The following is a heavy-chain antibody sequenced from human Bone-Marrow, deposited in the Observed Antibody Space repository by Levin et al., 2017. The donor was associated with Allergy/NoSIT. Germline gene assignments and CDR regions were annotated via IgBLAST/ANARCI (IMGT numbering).Heavy chain of an antibody. J-gene: IGHJ4*02. V-gene: IGHV3-48*03. CDR3: ARLGVGASFDY. D-gene: IGHD1-26*01. CDR1: GFSFSSDE. CDR2: ISGPSTTI. Sequence: RTGGSLRLSCAASGFSFSSDEMTWFRQAPGTGLEWVSYISGPSTTIYYADSVKGRFTISRDNAKRAVYLQMNSLRVEDTAIYYCARLGVGASFDYWGQGVPVTVSS.